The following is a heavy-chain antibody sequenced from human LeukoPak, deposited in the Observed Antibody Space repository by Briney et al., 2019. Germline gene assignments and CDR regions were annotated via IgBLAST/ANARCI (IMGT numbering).Heavy chain of an antibody. V-gene: IGHV3-53*01. CDR2: IYSGGST. D-gene: IGHD3-22*01. CDR1: GFTVSSNY. CDR3: ARDRTYYYDRGAFDI. Sequence: GGSLRLSCAASGFTVSSNYMSWVRQAPGKGLEWVSVIYSGGSTYYADSVKGRFTISRDNSKNTLYLQMNSLRAEDTAVYYCARDRTYYYDRGAFDIWGQGTMVTVSS. J-gene: IGHJ3*02.